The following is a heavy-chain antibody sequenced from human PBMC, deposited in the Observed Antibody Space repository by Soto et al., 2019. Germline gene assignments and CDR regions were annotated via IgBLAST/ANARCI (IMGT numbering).Heavy chain of an antibody. D-gene: IGHD2-2*01. CDR1: GFTFSSYG. V-gene: IGHV3-30*18. CDR2: ISYDGSNK. Sequence: QVQLVESGGGVVQPGRSLRLSCAASGFTFSSYGMHWVRQAPGKGLEWVAVISYDGSNKYDADSVKGRFTISRDNSKNTLYLQMNSLRAEDTAVYYCAKASSTSYAYYYYYMDVWGKGTTVTVSS. CDR3: AKASSTSYAYYYYYMDV. J-gene: IGHJ6*03.